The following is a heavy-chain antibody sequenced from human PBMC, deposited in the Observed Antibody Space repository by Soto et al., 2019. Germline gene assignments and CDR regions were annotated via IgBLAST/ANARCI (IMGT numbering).Heavy chain of an antibody. V-gene: IGHV3-30*18. CDR3: AKVPDRHYAMDV. Sequence: LRLSCAASGFTFNTYGMHWVRQAPGEGLEWVAVIAYDGTNKYYRDSVKGRFTVSRDNSKNTLYLLMNSLRPEDTAVYYCAKVPDRHYAMDVWGQGTTVTVSS. J-gene: IGHJ6*02. CDR2: IAYDGTNK. CDR1: GFTFNTYG.